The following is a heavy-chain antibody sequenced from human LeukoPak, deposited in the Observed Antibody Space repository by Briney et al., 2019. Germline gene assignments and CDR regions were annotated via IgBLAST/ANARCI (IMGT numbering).Heavy chain of an antibody. V-gene: IGHV3-48*03. CDR1: GFTFSDYE. CDR3: ARDYADYGDYIYFDY. J-gene: IGHJ4*02. Sequence: HPGGSLRLSCTGSGFTFSDYEMNWVRQAPGKGLEWISYISNSGSIIYYADSVKGRFTISRDNAKNSLYLQMNSLRAEDTALYYCARDYADYGDYIYFDYWGQGTLVTVSS. CDR2: ISNSGSII. D-gene: IGHD4-17*01.